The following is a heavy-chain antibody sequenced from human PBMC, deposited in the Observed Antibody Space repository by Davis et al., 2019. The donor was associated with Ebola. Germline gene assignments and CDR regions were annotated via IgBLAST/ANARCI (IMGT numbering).Heavy chain of an antibody. CDR1: GGTFSSYA. J-gene: IGHJ4*02. CDR3: ARGHAIAVAGSFDY. V-gene: IGHV1-69*04. D-gene: IGHD6-19*01. Sequence: AASVKVSCKASGGTFSSYAISWVRQAPGQGLEWMGRIIPILGIANYAQKFQGRVTITADKSTSTAYMELSSLRSEDTAVYYCARGHAIAVAGSFDYWGQGTLVTVSS. CDR2: IIPILGIA.